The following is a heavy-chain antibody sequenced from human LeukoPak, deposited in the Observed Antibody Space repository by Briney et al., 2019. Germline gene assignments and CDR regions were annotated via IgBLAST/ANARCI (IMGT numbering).Heavy chain of an antibody. J-gene: IGHJ3*02. CDR3: ARDQGVVYSPWDAFDI. CDR2: RKQDGSEK. Sequence: PGGPRRFSGAASGFTFSSYWMSWVRQATGKGLDWVANRKQDGSEKYYVGSVKGRFTISRDNAKNSLYLQMNSLRAEDTAVYYCARDQGVVYSPWDAFDIWGQGTMVTVSS. D-gene: IGHD2-8*02. CDR1: GFTFSSYW. V-gene: IGHV3-7*01.